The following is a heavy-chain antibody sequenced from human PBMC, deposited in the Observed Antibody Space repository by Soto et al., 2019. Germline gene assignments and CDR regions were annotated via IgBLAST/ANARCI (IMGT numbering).Heavy chain of an antibody. V-gene: IGHV3-23*01. J-gene: IGHJ6*02. D-gene: IGHD3-3*02. CDR2: ITGPGSRT. CDR3: AKWPVSFLDYYYGMDV. CDR1: GFHFDTKS. Sequence: PGGSLRLSCAASGFHFDTKSMIWVRQAPGKGLEWVSAITGPGSRTYYADSVKGRFTISRDNSKNTLSLQMSSLRADDTAVYYCAKWPVSFLDYYYGMDVWGQGTTVTVSS.